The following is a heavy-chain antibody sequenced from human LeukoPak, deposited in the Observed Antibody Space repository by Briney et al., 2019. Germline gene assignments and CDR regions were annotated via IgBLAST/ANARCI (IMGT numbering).Heavy chain of an antibody. CDR2: ISAYKGNT. CDR1: AYTFTNYG. D-gene: IGHD3-10*01. J-gene: IGHJ3*02. Sequence: ASVKVSCKASAYTFTNYGFSWVRQAPGQGLEWMGWISAYKGNTNYAQKFQGRVTMTTDTSTSTAYMELRSLRSDDTAVYYCARDAYYYFGSGSPIRAFDIWGQGTMVTVSS. V-gene: IGHV1-18*01. CDR3: ARDAYYYFGSGSPIRAFDI.